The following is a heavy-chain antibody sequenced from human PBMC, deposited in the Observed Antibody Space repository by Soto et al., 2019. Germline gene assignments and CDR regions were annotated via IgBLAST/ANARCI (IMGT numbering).Heavy chain of an antibody. CDR3: ATDLGNIAAAGTGFYYYGMDV. D-gene: IGHD6-13*01. J-gene: IGHJ6*02. CDR2: FDPEDGET. Sequence: ASVKVSCKVSGYTLTVLSMHWVRQAPGKGLEWMGGFDPEDGETIYAQKFQGRVTMTEDTSTDTAYMELSSLRSEDTAVYYCATDLGNIAAAGTGFYYYGMDVWGQGTTVTVSS. V-gene: IGHV1-24*01. CDR1: GYTLTVLS.